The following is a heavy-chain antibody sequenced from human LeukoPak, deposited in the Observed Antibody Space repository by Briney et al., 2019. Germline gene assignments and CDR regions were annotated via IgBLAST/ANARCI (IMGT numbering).Heavy chain of an antibody. Sequence: SETLSLTCTVSGDSISRYYWSWIRQPPGRGLEWIGYSHYNGSSNYNPSLNSRVTISVDTSKNQFSLKLSSVTAADTAVYYCARVVVVVPAAIGWFDPWGQGTLVTVSS. CDR1: GDSISRYY. CDR2: SHYNGSS. CDR3: ARVVVVVPAAIGWFDP. J-gene: IGHJ5*02. D-gene: IGHD2-2*01. V-gene: IGHV4-59*08.